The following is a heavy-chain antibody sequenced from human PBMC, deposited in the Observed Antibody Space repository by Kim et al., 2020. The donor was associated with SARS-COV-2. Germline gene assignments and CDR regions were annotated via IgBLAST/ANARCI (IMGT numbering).Heavy chain of an antibody. CDR3: ARDRRQYDSSWIGA. V-gene: IGHV3-21*01. CDR2: ISSSSSYI. CDR1: GFTFSGYS. J-gene: IGHJ5*02. Sequence: GGSLRLSCAASGFTFSGYSMNWVRQAPGKGLEWVSSISSSSSYIYYADSVKGRFTISRDNAKNSLYLQMNSLRAEDTAVYYCARDRRQYDSSWIGAWGQGTLLTVSS. D-gene: IGHD3-22*01.